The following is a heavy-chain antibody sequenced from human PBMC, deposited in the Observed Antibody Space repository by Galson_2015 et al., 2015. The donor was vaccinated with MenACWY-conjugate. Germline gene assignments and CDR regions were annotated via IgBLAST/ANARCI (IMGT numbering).Heavy chain of an antibody. CDR3: AKVPDYDSSGYYGA. D-gene: IGHD3-22*01. CDR2: ISGSGGST. CDR1: GFTFSSYA. V-gene: IGHV3-23*01. J-gene: IGHJ5*02. Sequence: SLRLSCAASGFTFSSYAMSWVRQAPGKGLEWVSAISGSGGSTYYADSVKGRFTISRDNSKNTLYLQMNSLRAEDTAVYYCAKVPDYDSSGYYGAWGQGTLVTVSS.